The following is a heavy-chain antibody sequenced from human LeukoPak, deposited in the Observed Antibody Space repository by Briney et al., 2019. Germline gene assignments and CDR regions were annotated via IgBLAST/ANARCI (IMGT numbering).Heavy chain of an antibody. J-gene: IGHJ3*02. CDR2: INHSGST. D-gene: IGHD3-3*01. Sequence: SETLSLTCAVYGGSFSGYYWSWIRQPPGKGLEWIGEINHSGSTNYNPSLKSRVTISVDTSKNQFSLKLSSVTAADTAVYYCARDSPYDFWSGSANAFDIWGQGTMVTVSS. CDR3: ARDSPYDFWSGSANAFDI. V-gene: IGHV4-34*09. CDR1: GGSFSGYY.